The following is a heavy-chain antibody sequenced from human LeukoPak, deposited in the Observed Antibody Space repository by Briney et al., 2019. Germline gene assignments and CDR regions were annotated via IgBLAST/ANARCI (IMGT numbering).Heavy chain of an antibody. CDR3: AREMTWIQLED. D-gene: IGHD5-18*01. CDR1: GYTFTGYY. CDR2: INPNSGGT. V-gene: IGHV1-2*02. Sequence: GASVKVSCKASGYTFTGYYMHWVRQAPGQGREWMGWINPNSGGTNYAQKFQGRVTMTRDTSISTAYMELSRLRSDDTAMYYCAREMTWIQLEDWGQGTLVTVSS. J-gene: IGHJ4*02.